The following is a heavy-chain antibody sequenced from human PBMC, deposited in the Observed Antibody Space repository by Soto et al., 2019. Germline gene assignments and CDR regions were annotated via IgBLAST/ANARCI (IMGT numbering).Heavy chain of an antibody. D-gene: IGHD3-10*01. CDR3: ARDRFASGY. V-gene: IGHV4-59*01. CDR1: GASISSYY. CDR2: IYSSGST. Sequence: SETLSLTCTVSGASISSYYWSWIQQPPGKGLELIGYIYSSGSTDYNPSLKSRVTISVDTSNNQFSLKLTSVTAADTAVYYCARDRFASGYWGQGTLVTVSS. J-gene: IGHJ4*02.